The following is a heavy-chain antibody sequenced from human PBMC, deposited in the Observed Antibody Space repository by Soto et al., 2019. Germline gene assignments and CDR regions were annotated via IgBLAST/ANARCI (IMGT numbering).Heavy chain of an antibody. D-gene: IGHD3-10*01. CDR2: ISSSSSTI. CDR1: GFTFSSYS. CDR3: ARDRTYYYGSGDYYNPFLDF. V-gene: IGHV3-48*02. J-gene: IGHJ3*01. Sequence: PGGSLRLSCAASGFTFSSYSMNWVRQAPGKGLEWVSYISSSSSTIYYADSVKGRFTISRDNAKNSLYLQMNSLRDEDTAVYYCARDRTYYYGSGDYYNPFLDFSGQGSLVIVSS.